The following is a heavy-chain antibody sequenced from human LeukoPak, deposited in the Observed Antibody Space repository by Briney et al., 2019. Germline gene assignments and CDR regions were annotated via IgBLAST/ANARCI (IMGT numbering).Heavy chain of an antibody. CDR3: ARDGGRSVGSCYHYLDY. J-gene: IGHJ4*02. D-gene: IGHD2-15*01. Sequence: SETLSLTCTVSGGXISSADYYWTWVRQTPGKGLEWLGYIYYTGSTYYNPSLKRGVDMSVETSKNQFSLKLSSVTAADTAVYYCARDGGRSVGSCYHYLDYWGQGILVTVSS. V-gene: IGHV4-30-4*01. CDR2: IYYTGST. CDR1: GGXISSADYY.